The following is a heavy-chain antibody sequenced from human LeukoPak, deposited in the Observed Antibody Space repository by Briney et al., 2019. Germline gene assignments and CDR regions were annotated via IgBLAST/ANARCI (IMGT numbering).Heavy chain of an antibody. CDR3: ARAGMGYYFDY. CDR1: GGSISSYY. J-gene: IGHJ4*02. Sequence: SGTLSLTCTVSGGSISSYYWSWIRQPPGKGLEWIGYIYYSGSTNYNPSLKSRVTISVDTSKNQFSLKLSSVTAADTAVYYCARAGMGYYFDYWGQGTLLTVSS. CDR2: IYYSGST. V-gene: IGHV4-59*01. D-gene: IGHD6-13*01.